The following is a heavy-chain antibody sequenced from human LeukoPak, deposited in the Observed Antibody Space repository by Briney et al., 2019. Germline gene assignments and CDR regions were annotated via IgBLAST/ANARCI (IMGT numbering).Heavy chain of an antibody. Sequence: GGSLRLSCAASGLTVNSKYMSWVRQAPGKGLVWVSRINSDGRSTSYADSVKGRFTISRDNAKKTLYLQMNSLRVEETAVYYCARDQGGATRIDYWGQGTLVTVSS. V-gene: IGHV3-74*01. CDR1: GLTVNSKY. J-gene: IGHJ4*02. CDR3: ARDQGGATRIDY. CDR2: INSDGRST. D-gene: IGHD1-26*01.